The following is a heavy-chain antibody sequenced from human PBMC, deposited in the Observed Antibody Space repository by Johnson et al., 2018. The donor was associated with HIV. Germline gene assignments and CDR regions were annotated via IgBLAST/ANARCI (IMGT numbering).Heavy chain of an antibody. CDR3: ARQSPYYCDRSGYPAAFDI. D-gene: IGHD3-22*01. Sequence: VQLVESGGGLVQPGGSLRLSCAVSGITFSSNYMSWVRQAPGKGLEWVSVIYSGGSTNYADSVKGRFTISRDNSKNTLYLEMSSLRAEDTAVYYCARQSPYYCDRSGYPAAFDIWGQGTMVTVSS. V-gene: IGHV3-66*04. J-gene: IGHJ3*02. CDR1: GITFSSNY. CDR2: IYSGGST.